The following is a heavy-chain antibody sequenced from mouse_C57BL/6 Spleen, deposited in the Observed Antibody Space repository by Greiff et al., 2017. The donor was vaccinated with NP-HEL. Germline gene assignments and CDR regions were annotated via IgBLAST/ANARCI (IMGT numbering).Heavy chain of an antibody. D-gene: IGHD2-1*01. CDR3: AREGGKSLYYAMDY. CDR1: GYAFSSSW. V-gene: IGHV1-82*01. Sequence: QVQLQQSGPELVKPGASVKISCKASGYAFSSSWMNWVKQRPGKGLEWIGRIYPGDGDTNYNGKFKGKATLTADKSSSTAYMQLSSLTSEDSAVYFCAREGGKSLYYAMDYWGQGTSVTVSS. J-gene: IGHJ4*01. CDR2: IYPGDGDT.